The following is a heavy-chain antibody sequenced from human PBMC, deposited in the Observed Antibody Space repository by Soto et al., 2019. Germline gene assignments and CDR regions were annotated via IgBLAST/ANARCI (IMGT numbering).Heavy chain of an antibody. CDR3: AHRLALNCNWNGGRFDS. Sequence: QITLKESGPTLVKPTQTLTLTCTFSGFSLSTNGVGVGWIRQPRGKALEWIAVTYWDDDKRYNPSLRSRLTIPNDTSKNQVVRTTANMVPVDTATFYCAHRLALNCNWNGGRFDSWGQGALVTVSS. J-gene: IGHJ4*02. CDR1: GFSLSTNGVG. D-gene: IGHD1-20*01. V-gene: IGHV2-5*02. CDR2: TYWDDDK.